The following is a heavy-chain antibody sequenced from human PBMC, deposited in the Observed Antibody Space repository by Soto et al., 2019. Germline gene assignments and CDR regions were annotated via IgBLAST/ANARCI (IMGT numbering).Heavy chain of an antibody. CDR3: ARVVVGYYDSSGYLFRGLDY. D-gene: IGHD3-22*01. V-gene: IGHV3-30-3*01. CDR2: ISYDGSNK. J-gene: IGHJ4*02. CDR1: GFTFSSYA. Sequence: GGSLRLSCAASGFTFSSYAMHWVRQAPGKGLEWVAVISYDGSNKYYADSVKGRFTISRDNSKNTLYLQMNSLRAEDTAVYYCARVVVGYYDSSGYLFRGLDYWGQGTLVTVSS.